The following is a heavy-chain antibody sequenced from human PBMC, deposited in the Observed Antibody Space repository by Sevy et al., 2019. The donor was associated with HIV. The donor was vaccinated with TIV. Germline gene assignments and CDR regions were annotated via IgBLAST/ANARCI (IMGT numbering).Heavy chain of an antibody. J-gene: IGHJ6*02. V-gene: IGHV3-30*04. CDR2: ISYDGSNK. CDR3: ARDDYSKGVDYYYGMDV. Sequence: GGSLRLSCAASGFTFSSYAMHWVRQAPGKGLEWVAVISYDGSNKYYADSVKGRFTISSDNSKNTLYLQMNSLRAEDTAVYYCARDDYSKGVDYYYGMDVWGQGTTVTVSS. CDR1: GFTFSSYA. D-gene: IGHD4-4*01.